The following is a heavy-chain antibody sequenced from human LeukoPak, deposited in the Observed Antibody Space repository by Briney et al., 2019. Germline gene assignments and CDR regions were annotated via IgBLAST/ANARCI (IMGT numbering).Heavy chain of an antibody. Sequence: PSETLSLTCAVYGVSFSGYYWSWIRQPPGKGLEWIGEINHSGSTNYNPSLKSRVTISVDTSKNQFSLKLSSVTAADTAVYYCARKTDWNLYYYYGMDVWGQGTTVTVSS. V-gene: IGHV4-34*01. J-gene: IGHJ6*02. CDR1: GVSFSGYY. CDR3: ARKTDWNLYYYYGMDV. CDR2: INHSGST. D-gene: IGHD1-7*01.